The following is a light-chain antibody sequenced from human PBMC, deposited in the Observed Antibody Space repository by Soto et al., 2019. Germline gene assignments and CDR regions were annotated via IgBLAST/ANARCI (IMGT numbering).Light chain of an antibody. CDR1: DTFLDSSNNKDF. Sequence: DIVMTQSPASLAVSLCERATIECKSSDTFLDSSNNKDFLTWYQQKPGQPPKLLIYWASTREFGVPDRFSGSGSGTDFTLTISSLQAEDVAVYYCQQYYSTPRTFGHGTKVDIK. CDR3: QQYYSTPRT. V-gene: IGKV4-1*01. J-gene: IGKJ1*01. CDR2: WAS.